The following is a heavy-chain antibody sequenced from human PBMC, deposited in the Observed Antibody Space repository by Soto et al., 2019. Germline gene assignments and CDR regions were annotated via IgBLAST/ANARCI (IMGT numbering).Heavy chain of an antibody. J-gene: IGHJ6*02. CDR1: GGTFSSYA. Sequence: ASVKVSCKASGGTFSSYAISWVRQAPGQGLEWMGGIIPIFGTANYAQKFQGRVTITADESTSTAYMELSSLRSEDTAVYYCASRSFMTTVTKYYYYGMDVWGQGTTVTVSS. D-gene: IGHD4-4*01. V-gene: IGHV1-69*13. CDR3: ASRSFMTTVTKYYYYGMDV. CDR2: IIPIFGTA.